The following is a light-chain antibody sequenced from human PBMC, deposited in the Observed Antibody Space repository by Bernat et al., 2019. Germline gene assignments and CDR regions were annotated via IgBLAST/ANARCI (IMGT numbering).Light chain of an antibody. CDR1: QSVSSSY. CDR3: QQYGSSPALT. CDR2: GAS. Sequence: EIVLTQSPGTLSLYPGERATLSCRASQSVSSSYLAWYQQKPGQAPRLLIYGASSRATGIPDRFSGSGSGTDVTLTISRLEPEDFAVYYCQQYGSSPALTFGGGTKVEIK. V-gene: IGKV3-20*01. J-gene: IGKJ4*01.